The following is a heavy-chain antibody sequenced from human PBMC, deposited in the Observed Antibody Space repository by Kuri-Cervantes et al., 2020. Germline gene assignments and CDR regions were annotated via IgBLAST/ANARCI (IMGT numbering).Heavy chain of an antibody. J-gene: IGHJ4*02. V-gene: IGHV1-46*01. CDR2: INPSGGST. CDR3: ARAGGEATDVFDY. Sequence: ASVKVSCKASGGTFSSYAISWERQAPGQGLEWMGIINPSGGSTSYAQKFQGRVTMTRDTSTSTVYMELSSLRSEDTAVYYCARAGGEATDVFDYWGQGTLVTVSS. D-gene: IGHD3-16*01. CDR1: GGTFSSYA.